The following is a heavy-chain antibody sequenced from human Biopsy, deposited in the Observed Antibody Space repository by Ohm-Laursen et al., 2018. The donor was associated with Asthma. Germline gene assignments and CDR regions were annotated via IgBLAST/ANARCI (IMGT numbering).Heavy chain of an antibody. D-gene: IGHD3-10*01. V-gene: IGHV3-33*01. CDR3: ASDFGNRSSETHLEY. CDR2: IWYGGINK. CDR1: GFSFSSYA. J-gene: IGHJ4*02. Sequence: SLRLSCAAAGFSFSSYAMHWVRQAPGKGLEWLALIWYGGINKFYADSVKGRITVSRDQSKSTLYLQINSLTADDTAVYYCASDFGNRSSETHLEYWGQGTLVTVSS.